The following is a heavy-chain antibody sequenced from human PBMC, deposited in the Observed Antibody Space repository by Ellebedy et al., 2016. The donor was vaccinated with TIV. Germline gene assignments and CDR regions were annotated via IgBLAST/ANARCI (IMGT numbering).Heavy chain of an antibody. V-gene: IGHV1-69*13. CDR1: GGTFSSDV. CDR3: AREQESPLGF. Sequence: AASVKVSCKASGGTFSSDVFSWVRQAPGQGLEWMGGINPMFGTANYAQKFQGRATITADESTGTAYMELSNLRSEDTAVYYCAREQESPLGFWGQGTLVTVSS. J-gene: IGHJ1*01. D-gene: IGHD1-26*01. CDR2: INPMFGTA.